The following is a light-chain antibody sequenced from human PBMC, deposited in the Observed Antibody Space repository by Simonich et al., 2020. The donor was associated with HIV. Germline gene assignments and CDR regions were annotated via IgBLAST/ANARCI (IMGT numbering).Light chain of an antibody. J-gene: IGKJ3*01. Sequence: EIVMTQSPATLSVSPGERATLSCRASQSVSSNLAWYQQKPVQAPRLLIYGASTRATGIPARFSGSGSGTEFTLTINSLQSGDFAVYYCQHYNNWPPFTFGPGTKVDIK. CDR1: QSVSSN. CDR2: GAS. CDR3: QHYNNWPPFT. V-gene: IGKV3-15*01.